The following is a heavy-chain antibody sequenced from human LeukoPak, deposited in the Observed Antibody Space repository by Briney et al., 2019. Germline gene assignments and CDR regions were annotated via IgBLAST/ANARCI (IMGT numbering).Heavy chain of an antibody. CDR2: IKPSGRGT. CDR1: GYTFTNYY. V-gene: IGHV1-46*01. CDR3: ARQYSSGYFFLDY. D-gene: IGHD6-25*01. J-gene: IGHJ4*02. Sequence: ASVKVSCKTSGYTFTNYYVHWVRQAPAQGLEWIGIIKPSGRGTTYAQKFQGRVTMTRDTPTSTVYMELSSLRSEDAAVYYCARQYSSGYFFLDYWGQGTLVTVSS.